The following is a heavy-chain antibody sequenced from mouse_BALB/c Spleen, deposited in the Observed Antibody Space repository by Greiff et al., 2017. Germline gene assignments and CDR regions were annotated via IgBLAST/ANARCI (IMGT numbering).Heavy chain of an antibody. CDR3: ARGGYDGYYRF. CDR1: GFSLTSYG. V-gene: IGHV2-9*02. J-gene: IGHJ3*01. CDR2: IWAGGST. D-gene: IGHD2-3*01. Sequence: VKLVESGPGLVAPSQSLSITCTVSGFSLTSYGVHWVRQPPGKGLEWLGVIWAGGSTNYNSALMSRLSISKDNSKSQVFLKMNSLQTDDTAMYYGARGGYDGYYRFWGQGTLVTVSA.